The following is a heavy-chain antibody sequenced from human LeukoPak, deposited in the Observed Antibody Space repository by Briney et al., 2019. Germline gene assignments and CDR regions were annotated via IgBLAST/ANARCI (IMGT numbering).Heavy chain of an antibody. D-gene: IGHD5-24*01. J-gene: IGHJ4*02. CDR1: GFTFNNYA. CDR3: AKDGTTTITLDW. CDR2: ISGNGGSI. Sequence: GGSLRLSCVGSGFTFNNYAMSWVRQAPGKGLEWVSVISGNGGSIVYADSVKGRFTISRDNSKNTVFLQMNSLRAEDTAVYYCAKDGTTTITLDWWGQGTLVTVSS. V-gene: IGHV3-23*01.